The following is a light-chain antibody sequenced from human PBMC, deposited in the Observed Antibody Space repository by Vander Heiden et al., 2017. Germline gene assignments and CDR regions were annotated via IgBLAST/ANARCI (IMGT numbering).Light chain of an antibody. CDR2: AAS. CDR1: QSISSY. V-gene: IGKV1-39*01. J-gene: IGKJ4*01. CDR3: QQSYSNPPVT. Sequence: DIQMTQSPSSLSASVGDRVTITCRASQSISSYLNWYQQKPGKAPKLLIYAASSLQSGVPSRFSGSGYGTDFTLTISSLQPEDFATYYCQQSYSNPPVTFGGGTKVEIK.